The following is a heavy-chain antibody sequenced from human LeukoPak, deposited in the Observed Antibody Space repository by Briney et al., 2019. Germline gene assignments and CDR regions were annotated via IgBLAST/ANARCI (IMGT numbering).Heavy chain of an antibody. Sequence: PGGSLRLSCAASGFTFSSYWMHWVRQVPGKGLVWVSRINSDGSSTSYADSVKGRFTISRDNAKNMLYLQMNSLRAEDTAMYYCARMRVVAGTIGYGMDVWGQGTTVTVS. CDR2: INSDGSST. CDR3: ARMRVVAGTIGYGMDV. D-gene: IGHD6-19*01. J-gene: IGHJ6*02. V-gene: IGHV3-74*01. CDR1: GFTFSSYW.